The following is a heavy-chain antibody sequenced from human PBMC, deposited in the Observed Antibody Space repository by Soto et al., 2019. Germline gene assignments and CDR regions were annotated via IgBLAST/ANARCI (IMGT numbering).Heavy chain of an antibody. Sequence: QVQLVESGGGVVQPGRSLRLSCAASGFTFSSYAMHWVRQAPGKGLEWVAVISYDGSNKYYADSVKGRFTISRDNSKNTLYLQMNSLRAEDTAVYYCARVAAAGSYYYGMDVWGQGTTVTVSS. CDR2: ISYDGSNK. J-gene: IGHJ6*02. CDR3: ARVAAAGSYYYGMDV. V-gene: IGHV3-30-3*01. D-gene: IGHD6-13*01. CDR1: GFTFSSYA.